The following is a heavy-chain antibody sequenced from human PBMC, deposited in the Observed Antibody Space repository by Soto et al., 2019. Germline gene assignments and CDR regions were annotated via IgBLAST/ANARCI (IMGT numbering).Heavy chain of an antibody. CDR1: GASINSYH. J-gene: IGHJ5*02. CDR2: GHYSGTT. V-gene: IGHV4-59*01. CDR3: ARTRGSGWYGDNWFDP. D-gene: IGHD6-19*01. Sequence: SETLSLTCTVSGASINSYHCSRIRQRPGKGLEWIGYGHYSGTTYYNPSLKSRVTMSVDMSKNQFSLKLSSVTAADTAVYYCARTRGSGWYGDNWFDPWGQGTLVTVSS.